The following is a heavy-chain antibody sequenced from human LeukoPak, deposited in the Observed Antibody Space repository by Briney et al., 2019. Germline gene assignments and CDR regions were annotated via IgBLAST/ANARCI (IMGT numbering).Heavy chain of an antibody. D-gene: IGHD1-26*01. V-gene: IGHV4-34*01. CDR1: GGSFSGYY. CDR3: AMTTEWGLVYAFDI. Sequence: SETLSLTCAVYGGSFSGYYWSWIRQPPGKGLEWIGEINHSGSTNYNPSLKSRVTISVDTSKNQFSLKLSSVTAADTAVYYCAMTTEWGLVYAFDIWGQGTMVTVSS. J-gene: IGHJ3*02. CDR2: INHSGST.